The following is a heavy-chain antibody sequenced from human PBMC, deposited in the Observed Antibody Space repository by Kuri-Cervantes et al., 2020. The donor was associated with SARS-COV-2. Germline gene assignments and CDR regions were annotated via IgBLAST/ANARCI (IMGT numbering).Heavy chain of an antibody. D-gene: IGHD2-2*02. CDR2: ISAYNGNT. J-gene: IGHJ5*02. CDR3: AREDCSSTSCYTDNWFDP. CDR1: GYTFTSYG. V-gene: IGHV1-18*04. Sequence: ASVKVSCKASGYTFTSYGISWVRQAPGQGLEWMGWISAYNGNTNYAQKLQGRVTMTTDTSTSTAYMELSSLRSEDTAVYYCAREDCSSTSCYTDNWFDPWGQGTLVTVSS.